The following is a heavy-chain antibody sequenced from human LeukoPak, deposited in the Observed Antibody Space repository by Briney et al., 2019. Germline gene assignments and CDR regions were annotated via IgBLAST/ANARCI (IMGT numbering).Heavy chain of an antibody. J-gene: IGHJ4*02. CDR3: ARARGSGWLDFDC. D-gene: IGHD6-19*01. Sequence: GGSLRLSCAASGFTVSSNYMNWVRQAPGKGLEWVSVLYSGGDTYYTDSVKGRFTISRDNSKNTLYLQMNSLRVEDTAVYYCARARGSGWLDFDCWGQGTLVTVSS. V-gene: IGHV3-53*01. CDR1: GFTVSSNY. CDR2: LYSGGDT.